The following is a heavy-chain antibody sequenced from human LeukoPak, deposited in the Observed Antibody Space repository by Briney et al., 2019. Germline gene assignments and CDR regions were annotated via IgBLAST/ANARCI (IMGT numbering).Heavy chain of an antibody. Sequence: ASVKVSCKASGYTFTSYGISWVRQAPGQGLEWMGGIIPIFGTANYAQKFQGRVTITADESTSTAYMELSSLRSEDTAVYYCARDGRMDLTGYYLFDYWGQGTLVTVSS. D-gene: IGHD3-9*01. V-gene: IGHV1-69*13. CDR1: GYTFTSYG. CDR3: ARDGRMDLTGYYLFDY. J-gene: IGHJ4*02. CDR2: IIPIFGTA.